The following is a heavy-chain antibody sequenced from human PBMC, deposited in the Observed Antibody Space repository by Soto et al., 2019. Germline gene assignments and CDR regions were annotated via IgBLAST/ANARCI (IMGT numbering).Heavy chain of an antibody. CDR1: GYTFTSYG. D-gene: IGHD3-3*01. Sequence: SVKVSCQASGYTFTSYGISWVRQAPVQGLEWMGWISAYNGNTNYAQKLQGRVTMTTDTSTSTAYMELRSLRSDDTAVYYCARDRTSYDFWSGYNTEDYYYYYGMDVWGQGTTVTVSS. J-gene: IGHJ6*02. CDR3: ARDRTSYDFWSGYNTEDYYYYYGMDV. CDR2: ISAYNGNT. V-gene: IGHV1-18*04.